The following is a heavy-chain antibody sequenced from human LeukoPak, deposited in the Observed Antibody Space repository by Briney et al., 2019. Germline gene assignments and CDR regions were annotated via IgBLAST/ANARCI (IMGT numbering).Heavy chain of an antibody. CDR3: AREYYDGSGYGPDY. J-gene: IGHJ4*02. D-gene: IGHD3-22*01. CDR1: GYIFSTYV. Sequence: GASVTVSCKASGYIFSTYVITWVRQAPGQGLEWMGWVSTYNDNTNYAQKFQGRITMTTDTSMSTAYMELRSRTFDDTAMYYCAREYYDGSGYGPDYWGQGTLVTVSS. V-gene: IGHV1-18*01. CDR2: VSTYNDNT.